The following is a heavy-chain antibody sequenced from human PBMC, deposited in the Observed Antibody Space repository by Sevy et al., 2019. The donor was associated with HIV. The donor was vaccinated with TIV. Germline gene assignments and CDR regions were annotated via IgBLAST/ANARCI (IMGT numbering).Heavy chain of an antibody. CDR1: GFTFSNSG. CDR3: AKRPTAA. V-gene: IGHV3-30*02. J-gene: IGHJ5*02. CDR2: IQVDGIEK. Sequence: GGSLRLSCSASGFTFSNSGVHWVRQAPGKGLEWVAFIQVDGIEKFYTDSVKGRFTISRDSSKNTVYLQMNSLRGEDTAVYYCAKRPTAAWGQGTLVTVSS.